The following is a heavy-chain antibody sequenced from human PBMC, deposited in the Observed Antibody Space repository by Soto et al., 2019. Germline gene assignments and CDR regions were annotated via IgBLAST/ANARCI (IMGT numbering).Heavy chain of an antibody. Sequence: PTLVTHTQTLTLICTFSGFALSTSGMCVSGIRQPPGKALEWLALIEWDDDKYYSTSLKTRLTISKDTSKDQVVLTMTNMDPVDTATYYRARIRAAAGTRSYYGNYYAMDVWVQGTTATVSS. CDR3: ARIRAAAGTRSYYGNYYAMDV. D-gene: IGHD6-13*01. V-gene: IGHV2-70*01. J-gene: IGHJ6*02. CDR1: GFALSTSGMC. CDR2: IEWDDDK.